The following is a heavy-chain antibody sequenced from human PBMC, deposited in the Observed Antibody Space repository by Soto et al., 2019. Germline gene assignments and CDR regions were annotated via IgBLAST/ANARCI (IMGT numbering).Heavy chain of an antibody. CDR1: GYSFTSYW. D-gene: IGHD6-13*01. V-gene: IGHV5-51*01. CDR2: IYPGDSDT. J-gene: IGHJ6*02. Sequence: PGESLKISCKGSGYSFTSYWIGWVRQMPGKGLEWMGIIYPGDSDTRYSPSFQGQVTISADKSISTAYLQWSSLKASDTAMYYCARRLAAAGTKNYGMDVWGQGTTVTVSS. CDR3: ARRLAAAGTKNYGMDV.